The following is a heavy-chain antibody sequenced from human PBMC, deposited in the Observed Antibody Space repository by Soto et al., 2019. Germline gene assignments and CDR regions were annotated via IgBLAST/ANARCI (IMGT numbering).Heavy chain of an antibody. CDR1: GGTFSSYA. CDR2: IIPIFGTA. CDR3: ATDIVVVVPYYYGMDV. V-gene: IGHV1-69*01. D-gene: IGHD2-15*01. J-gene: IGHJ6*02. Sequence: QVQLVQSGAEVKKPGSSVKVSCKASGGTFSSYAISWVRQAPGQGLEWMGGIIPIFGTANYAQKFQGRVRITADESTSTAYMELSRLRSEDTAVYYCATDIVVVVPYYYGMDVWGQGTTVTVSS.